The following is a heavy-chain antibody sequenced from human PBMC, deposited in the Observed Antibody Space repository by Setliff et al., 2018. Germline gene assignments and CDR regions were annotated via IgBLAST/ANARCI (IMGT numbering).Heavy chain of an antibody. J-gene: IGHJ4*02. CDR2: ISTSGGST. CDR3: AKPQVELRWGFES. CDR1: GFTFSSYA. D-gene: IGHD1-7*01. V-gene: IGHV3-23*01. Sequence: PGGSLRLSCAGSGFTFSSYAMSWVRQAPGKGLEWVADISTSGGSTYYADSVKGRFTLSRDNSKNTLYLQMNSLRAEDTAVYYCAKPQVELRWGFESWGQGTPVTVSS.